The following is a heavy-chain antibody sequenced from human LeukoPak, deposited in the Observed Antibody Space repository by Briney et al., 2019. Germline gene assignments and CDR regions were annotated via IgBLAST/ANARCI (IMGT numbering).Heavy chain of an antibody. D-gene: IGHD3-9*01. J-gene: IGHJ4*02. CDR2: ISSTSSTV. V-gene: IGHV3-48*01. Sequence: GGSLRLSCAVSGFTFSSYSMTWVRQAPGKGLEWVSYISSTSSTVYYADSVKGRFTISRDNVKNSLYLQMNSLRAEDTAVYYCARRKRQTGIDYWGQGTLVTVSS. CDR1: GFTFSSYS. CDR3: ARRKRQTGIDY.